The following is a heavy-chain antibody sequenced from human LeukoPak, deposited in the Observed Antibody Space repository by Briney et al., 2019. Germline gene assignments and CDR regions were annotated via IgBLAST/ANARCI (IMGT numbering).Heavy chain of an antibody. D-gene: IGHD6-6*01. CDR3: AREWSIAARRESYFDY. CDR2: IIPIFGTA. J-gene: IGHJ4*02. Sequence: SVNVSCKASGGTFSSYAISWVRQAPGQGLEWMGGIIPIFGTANYAQKFQGRVTITTDESTSTAYMELSSLRSEDTAVYYCAREWSIAARRESYFDYWGQGTLVTVSS. CDR1: GGTFSSYA. V-gene: IGHV1-69*05.